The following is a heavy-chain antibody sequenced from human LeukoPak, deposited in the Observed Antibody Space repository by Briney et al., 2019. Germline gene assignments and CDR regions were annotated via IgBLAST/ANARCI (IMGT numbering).Heavy chain of an antibody. J-gene: IGHJ4*02. CDR1: GFTFSSYW. Sequence: PGGSLRLSCAASGFTFSSYWMHWVRHAPGKGLVWVSRINTDGSSTIYADSVKGRFTISRDNAKNTLYLQMNSLRAEDTAVYYCARDTYDSSGYYYGPFDYWGQGTLVTVSS. CDR3: ARDTYDSSGYYYGPFDY. CDR2: INTDGSST. V-gene: IGHV3-74*01. D-gene: IGHD3-22*01.